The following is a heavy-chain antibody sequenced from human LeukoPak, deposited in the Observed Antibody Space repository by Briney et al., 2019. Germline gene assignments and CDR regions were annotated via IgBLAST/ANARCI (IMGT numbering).Heavy chain of an antibody. J-gene: IGHJ4*02. CDR2: IYYSGST. CDR3: ASEEYYYDSSGFLSPLGIDY. Sequence: PSETLSLTCSVSGGSISSYYWSWIRQPPGKGLEWIGYIYYSGSTYYNPSLKSRVTISVDTSKNQFSLKLSSVTAADTAVYYCASEEYYYDSSGFLSPLGIDYWGQGTLVTVSS. CDR1: GGSISSYY. D-gene: IGHD3-22*01. V-gene: IGHV4-59*06.